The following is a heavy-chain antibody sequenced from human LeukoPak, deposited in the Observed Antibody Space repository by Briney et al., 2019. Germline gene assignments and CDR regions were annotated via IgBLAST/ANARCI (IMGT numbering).Heavy chain of an antibody. CDR1: GFTFSSYG. D-gene: IGHD5-18*01. J-gene: IGHJ4*02. CDR2: IRYDGSNK. CDR3: AKVMQGYSYGPLDY. Sequence: GGSLRLSCAASGFTFSSYGMHWVRQAPGKGLEWVAFIRYDGSNKYYADSVKGRFTISRDNSKNTLYLQMNSLRAEDTAVYYCAKVMQGYSYGPLDYWGQGTLVTVSS. V-gene: IGHV3-30*02.